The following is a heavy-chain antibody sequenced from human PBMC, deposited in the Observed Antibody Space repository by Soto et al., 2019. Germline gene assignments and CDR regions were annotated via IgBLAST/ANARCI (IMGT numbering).Heavy chain of an antibody. J-gene: IGHJ4*02. D-gene: IGHD3-22*01. CDR3: AHLKKDYYYSSGYFTA. CDR2: IYWDEDK. CDR1: GFSLSTGGVG. V-gene: IGHV2-5*02. Sequence: SGPTLVNPTQTLTLTCTFSGFSLSTGGVGVAWIRQPPGKALEWLALIYWDEDKRYSPSLKSRLTITKATSKNQVVLTMTNMDPVDTAAYYCAHLKKDYYYSSGYFTAWGQGTLVTVSS.